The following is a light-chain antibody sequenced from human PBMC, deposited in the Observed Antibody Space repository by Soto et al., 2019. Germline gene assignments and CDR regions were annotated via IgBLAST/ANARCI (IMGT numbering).Light chain of an antibody. V-gene: IGLV2-14*03. CDR1: SSDVGGFNY. J-gene: IGLJ1*01. Sequence: QSALPQPASVSGSPGQSIAISCTGTSSDVGGFNYVSWYQQHPGKAPKFMIYDVSSRPSGVSDRFSGSKSGNTASLTISGLQAEDEADYYCASYTTSSTYVFGTGTKVTVL. CDR3: ASYTTSSTYV. CDR2: DVS.